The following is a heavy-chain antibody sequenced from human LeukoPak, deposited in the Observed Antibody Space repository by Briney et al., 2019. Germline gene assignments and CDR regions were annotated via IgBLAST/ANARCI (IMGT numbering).Heavy chain of an antibody. V-gene: IGHV5-51*01. CDR3: ARLGCSGASCYSAVGYYGMDV. CDR2: IYPGDSDT. CDR1: GYSFTSYW. J-gene: IGHJ6*02. Sequence: GESLKISCKGSGYSFTSYWIGWVRQMPGKGLEWMGIIYPGDSDTRYSPSFQGQVTISADKSISTAYLQWSSLKASDTAMYYCARLGCSGASCYSAVGYYGMDVWGQGTTVTVSS. D-gene: IGHD2-15*01.